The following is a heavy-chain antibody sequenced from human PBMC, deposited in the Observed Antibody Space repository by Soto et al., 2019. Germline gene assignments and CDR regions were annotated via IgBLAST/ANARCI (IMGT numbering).Heavy chain of an antibody. J-gene: IGHJ6*02. Sequence: GGSLRLSCAASGFTFSSYGMHWVRQAPGKGLEWVAVISYDGSNKYYADSVKGRFTISRDNSKNTLYLQMNSLRAEDTAVYYCAKDGRGIAVAGTTDYGMDVWGQGTTVTVSS. CDR3: AKDGRGIAVAGTTDYGMDV. CDR2: ISYDGSNK. V-gene: IGHV3-30*18. D-gene: IGHD6-19*01. CDR1: GFTFSSYG.